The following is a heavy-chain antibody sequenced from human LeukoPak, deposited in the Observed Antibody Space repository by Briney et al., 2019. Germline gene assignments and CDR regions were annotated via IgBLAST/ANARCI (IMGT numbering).Heavy chain of an antibody. V-gene: IGHV3-23*01. Sequence: PGGSPRLSCAASGFTFSSYAMSWVRQAPGKGLEWVSAISGSGGSTYYADSVKGRFTISRDNSKNTLYLQMSSLRAEDTAVYYCAKVLLDIVVVPAAGFDYWGQGTLVTVSS. CDR3: AKVLLDIVVVPAAGFDY. CDR2: ISGSGGST. D-gene: IGHD2-2*01. CDR1: GFTFSSYA. J-gene: IGHJ4*02.